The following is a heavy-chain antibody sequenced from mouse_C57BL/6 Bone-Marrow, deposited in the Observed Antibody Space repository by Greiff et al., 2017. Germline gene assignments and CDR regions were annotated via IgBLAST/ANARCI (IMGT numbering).Heavy chain of an antibody. CDR3: ARDYGYEGGYAMDY. V-gene: IGHV1-69*01. CDR1: GYTFTSYW. D-gene: IGHD2-2*01. J-gene: IGHJ4*01. CDR2: IAPSDSYT. Sequence: VLLQQPGAELVMPGASVTLSCKASGYTFTSYWMHWVQQRPGQGLEWLGEIAPSDSYTNYNQKFKGKSTLTVDKSSSTAYMQLSSLTSEDSAVYYCARDYGYEGGYAMDYWGQGTSVTVSS.